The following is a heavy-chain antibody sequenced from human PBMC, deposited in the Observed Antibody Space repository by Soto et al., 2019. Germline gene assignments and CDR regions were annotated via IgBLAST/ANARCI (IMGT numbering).Heavy chain of an antibody. CDR1: GGSFSFYY. CDR2: INPGGST. CDR3: AREHIRMPDY. J-gene: IGHJ4*02. D-gene: IGHD2-21*01. Sequence: QVQLQQWGAGLLKPSETLSLTCAVYGGSFSFYYWSWIRQPPGKGLEWIGEINPGGSTNYNPSLKSLVTMSVDTFKKQFSLKLTSVTAADTAVYYCAREHIRMPDYWGQGILVTVSS. V-gene: IGHV4-34*01.